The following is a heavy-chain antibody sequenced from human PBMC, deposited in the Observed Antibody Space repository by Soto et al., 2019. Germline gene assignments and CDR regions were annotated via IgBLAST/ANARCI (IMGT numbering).Heavy chain of an antibody. V-gene: IGHV1-58*02. CDR1: GFTFTSSA. Sequence: ASVKVSCKASGFTFTSSAMQWVRQARGQRLEWIGWIVVGSGNTNYAQKFQERVTITRDMSTSTAYMELSSLRSEDTAVYYCAASNWNYEGDSYYYYYMDVWGKGTTVTVSS. CDR2: IVVGSGNT. D-gene: IGHD1-7*01. J-gene: IGHJ6*03. CDR3: AASNWNYEGDSYYYYYMDV.